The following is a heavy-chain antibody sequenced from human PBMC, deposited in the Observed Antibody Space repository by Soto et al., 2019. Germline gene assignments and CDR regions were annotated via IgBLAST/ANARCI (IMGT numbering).Heavy chain of an antibody. J-gene: IGHJ6*02. V-gene: IGHV3-33*05. CDR1: GFTFSRYG. D-gene: IGHD3-10*01. Sequence: GGTLRLSCAASGFTFSRYGMHWVRQAPGKGLEWLAVISYDRMNKNYADSVNGRFTISRDKSKNTLYLQMNSLRAEDTAGYYCARARRFGAYYYYYGMDVWGQGTTVTVSS. CDR2: ISYDRMNK. CDR3: ARARRFGAYYYYYGMDV.